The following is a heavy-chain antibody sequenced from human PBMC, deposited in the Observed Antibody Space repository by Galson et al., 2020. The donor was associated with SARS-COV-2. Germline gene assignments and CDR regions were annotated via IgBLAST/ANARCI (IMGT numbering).Heavy chain of an antibody. CDR2: INSGGTDI. J-gene: IGHJ4*02. V-gene: IGHV3-48*03. CDR3: ATVGRSSVRGV. CDR1: GITFSNYE. D-gene: IGHD3-10*01. Sequence: SLKISCAASGITFSNYEMSWVRQAPGKGLEWVSYINSGGTDIYYADSVEGRFTISRDNARNSLFLQMNSLRAEDTAFYYCATVGRSSVRGVWGQGTLVTVSS.